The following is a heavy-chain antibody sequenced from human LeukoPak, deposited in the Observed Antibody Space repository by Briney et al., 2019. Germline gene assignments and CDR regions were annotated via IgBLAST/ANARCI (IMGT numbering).Heavy chain of an antibody. Sequence: GGSLRLSCAASRFTFSSYVMSWVRQAPGKGLEWVSSISRSAGATYYADSVKGRFTISRDNSRNTLSLHMNRLRAEDTAVYFCAKHAGGHDLDALDIWGQGTMVTVSS. V-gene: IGHV3-23*01. CDR1: RFTFSSYV. J-gene: IGHJ3*02. CDR3: AKHAGGHDLDALDI. D-gene: IGHD2-2*01. CDR2: ISRSAGAT.